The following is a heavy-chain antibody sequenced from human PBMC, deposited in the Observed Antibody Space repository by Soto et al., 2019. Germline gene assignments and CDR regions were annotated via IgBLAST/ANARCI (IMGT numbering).Heavy chain of an antibody. Sequence: QVQLQQWGAGLLKPSETLSLTCAVYGGFVTSGSYYWSWIRQPPGKGLEWIGEMSHSGGTHFNPSLKSRVTISVDTSKNQFTLKMSSVTAAETALYYCARLERGTATTVFDAFDIWGPGTMVTVSS. V-gene: IGHV4-34*01. CDR1: GGFVTSGSYY. J-gene: IGHJ3*02. CDR2: MSHSGGT. D-gene: IGHD1-1*01. CDR3: ARLERGTATTVFDAFDI.